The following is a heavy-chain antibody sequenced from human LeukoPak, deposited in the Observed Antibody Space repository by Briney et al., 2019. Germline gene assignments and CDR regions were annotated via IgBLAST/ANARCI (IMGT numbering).Heavy chain of an antibody. Sequence: GGSLRLSCAASGFTVSSNYMSWVRQAPGKGLEWVSVIYSGGSTYYADSVKGRFTISRDNSKNTLYLQMNSLRAEDTAVYYCARDLPCSSTSCYSDAFDIWGQGTMVTVSS. CDR1: GFTVSSNY. V-gene: IGHV3-53*01. CDR2: IYSGGST. D-gene: IGHD2-2*01. CDR3: ARDLPCSSTSCYSDAFDI. J-gene: IGHJ3*02.